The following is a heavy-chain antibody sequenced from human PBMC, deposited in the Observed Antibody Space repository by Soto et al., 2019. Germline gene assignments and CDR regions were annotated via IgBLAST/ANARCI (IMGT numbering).Heavy chain of an antibody. CDR3: ARVRGYCSGGSCYSIDY. Sequence: SETLSLTCTVSGGSISSYYWSWIRQPPGKGLEWIGYIYYSGSTNYNPSLKSRVTISVDTSKNQFSLKLGSVTAADTAVYYCARVRGYCSGGSCYSIDYWGQGTLVTVSS. CDR1: GGSISSYY. CDR2: IYYSGST. V-gene: IGHV4-59*01. J-gene: IGHJ4*02. D-gene: IGHD2-15*01.